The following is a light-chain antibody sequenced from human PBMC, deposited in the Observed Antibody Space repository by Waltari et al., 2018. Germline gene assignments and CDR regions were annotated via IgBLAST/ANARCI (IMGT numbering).Light chain of an antibody. J-gene: IGKJ4*01. CDR1: QSVSKF. Sequence: IVLTQSPATLSLSPGERATLSCRPSQSVSKFLAWYQQKPGLTPRLLIYDASNRATGVPARFSGSGSGTDFTLTISSLEPEDFAVYYCQQRSNWPPLTFGGGTKVEIK. CDR3: QQRSNWPPLT. CDR2: DAS. V-gene: IGKV3-11*01.